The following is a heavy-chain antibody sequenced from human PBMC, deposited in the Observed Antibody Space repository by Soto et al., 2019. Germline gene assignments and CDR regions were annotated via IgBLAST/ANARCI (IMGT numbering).Heavy chain of an antibody. V-gene: IGHV4-30-4*01. CDR3: ARLVQLLQGRWFDP. CDR2: IYAGGTT. CDR1: GGSISSHDSC. D-gene: IGHD2-15*01. J-gene: IGHJ5*02. Sequence: SETLSLTCTVSGGSISSHDSCWSWIRQPPDRGLEWIGHIYAGGTTYNNPSLQSRITISVDTSKTQFSLKLSSVTAADTAVYYCARLVQLLQGRWFDPWGQGTLVTVSS.